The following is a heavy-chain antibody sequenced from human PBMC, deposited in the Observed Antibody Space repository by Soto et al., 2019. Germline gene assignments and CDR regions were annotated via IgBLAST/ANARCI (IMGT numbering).Heavy chain of an antibody. CDR2: ISSNGGST. CDR3: AREYYDFWSGYYDAFDI. J-gene: IGHJ3*02. CDR1: GFTFSSYA. V-gene: IGHV3-64*01. D-gene: IGHD3-3*01. Sequence: GVSLRLSCAASGFTFSSYAMHWVRQAPGKGLEYVSAISSNGGSTYYANSVKGRFTISRDNSKNTLYLQMGSLRAEDMAVYYCAREYYDFWSGYYDAFDIWGQGTMVTVS.